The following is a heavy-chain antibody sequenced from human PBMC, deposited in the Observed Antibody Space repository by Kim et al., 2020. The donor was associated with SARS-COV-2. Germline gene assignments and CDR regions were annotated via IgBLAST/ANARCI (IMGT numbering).Heavy chain of an antibody. Sequence: GGSLRLSCAASGFTFTTYNMNWVRQAPGKGLEWISYISVTDAIYYADSVKGRFTIPRDYAKNSLDLQMNSLRDEDTAVYYCARDWNWGIDVWGQGTLVTVSS. D-gene: IGHD7-27*01. CDR3: ARDWNWGIDV. J-gene: IGHJ4*02. V-gene: IGHV3-48*02. CDR1: GFTFTTYN. CDR2: ISVTDAI.